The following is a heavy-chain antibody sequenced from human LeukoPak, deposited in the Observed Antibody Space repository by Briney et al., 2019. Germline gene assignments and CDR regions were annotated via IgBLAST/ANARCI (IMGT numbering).Heavy chain of an antibody. Sequence: PGGSLRLSCAASGFTFSSYGMHWVRQAPGKGLEWVAVISYDGSNKYYADSVKGRFTISRDNSKNTLYLQMNSLRAEDTAVYYCARVDGDILTGYSYDAFDIWGQGTMVTVSS. D-gene: IGHD3-9*01. CDR3: ARVDGDILTGYSYDAFDI. CDR2: ISYDGSNK. CDR1: GFTFSSYG. J-gene: IGHJ3*02. V-gene: IGHV3-30*03.